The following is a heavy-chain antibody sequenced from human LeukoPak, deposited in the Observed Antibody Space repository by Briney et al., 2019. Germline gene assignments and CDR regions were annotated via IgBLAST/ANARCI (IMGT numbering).Heavy chain of an antibody. CDR3: ARVGRITMVRGVRYYYYSYMDV. J-gene: IGHJ6*03. D-gene: IGHD3-10*01. CDR1: GFTFSDYY. CDR2: ISSSGSTI. Sequence: GGSLRLSCAASGFTFSDYYMSWIRQAPGKGLGWVSYISSSGSTIYYADSGKGRFTISRDNAKNSLYLQMNSLRAEDTAVYYCARVGRITMVRGVRYYYYSYMDVWGKGTTVTVSS. V-gene: IGHV3-11*04.